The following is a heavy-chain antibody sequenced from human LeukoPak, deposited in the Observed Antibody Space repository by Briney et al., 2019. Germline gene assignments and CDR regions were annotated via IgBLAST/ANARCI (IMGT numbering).Heavy chain of an antibody. Sequence: PGGSLRLSCAASGFTFDDYAMHWVRQAPGKGLEWVSGISWNSGSIGYADSVKGRFTISRDNAKNSLYLQMNSLRAEDTALYYCAKDILRYSSGCFDYWGQGTLVTVSS. J-gene: IGHJ4*02. CDR2: ISWNSGSI. D-gene: IGHD6-19*01. V-gene: IGHV3-9*01. CDR1: GFTFDDYA. CDR3: AKDILRYSSGCFDY.